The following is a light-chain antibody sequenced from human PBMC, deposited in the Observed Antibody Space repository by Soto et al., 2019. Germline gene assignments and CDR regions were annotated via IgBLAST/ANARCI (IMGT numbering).Light chain of an antibody. CDR3: QQHNSFSIT. Sequence: PGETATLSCKASEPIKTFSFGWYQHKPGQSPRLLINGVYTRATGIPDRFSGSGSCTDFPLTINSLQADDFATYYCQQHNSFSITFGQGTRLDIK. CDR1: EPIKTFS. J-gene: IGKJ5*01. V-gene: IGKV3D-7*01. CDR2: GVY.